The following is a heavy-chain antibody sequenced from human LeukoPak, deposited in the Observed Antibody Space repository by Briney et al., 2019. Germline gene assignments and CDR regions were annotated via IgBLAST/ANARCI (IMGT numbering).Heavy chain of an antibody. CDR2: IKGDGSEK. J-gene: IGHJ6*02. Sequence: PGGSLRLSCAASGFTFSNYWVAWVRQAPGKGLEWVANIKGDGSEKYYEDSVKGRFTISRDNAKNSLYLQMNSLRAEDTALYYCATSIGYSYTLDDWGQGTTVTVSS. CDR1: GFTFSNYW. CDR3: ATSIGYSYTLDD. D-gene: IGHD2/OR15-2a*01. V-gene: IGHV3-7*01.